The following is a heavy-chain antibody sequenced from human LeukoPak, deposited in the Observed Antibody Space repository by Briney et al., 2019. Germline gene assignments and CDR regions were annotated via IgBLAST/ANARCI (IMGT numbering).Heavy chain of an antibody. D-gene: IGHD3-22*01. Sequence: ASVKVSCKASGYTFTSYDINWVRQASGQGPEWMGWMNPNSGDTSYAQKFQGRVTMTRSTTTSTAYMELSSLRSEDTAVYYCARPRSAYYDSSGYDLWGQGTLVTVSS. V-gene: IGHV1-8*01. J-gene: IGHJ4*02. CDR3: ARPRSAYYDSSGYDL. CDR1: GYTFTSYD. CDR2: MNPNSGDT.